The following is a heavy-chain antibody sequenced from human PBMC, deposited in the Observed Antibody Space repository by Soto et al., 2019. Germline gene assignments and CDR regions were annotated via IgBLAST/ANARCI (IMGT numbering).Heavy chain of an antibody. J-gene: IGHJ4*02. CDR1: GDSISSTNW. CDR2: IFHSGSA. V-gene: IGHV4-4*02. D-gene: IGHD2-15*01. Sequence: QVHLQESGPGLVKPSGTLSLTCAVSGDSISSTNWWSWVRQPPGKGLEWIGEIFHSGSANYNPSLKSRVTISXXKXRXXFSLKLSSVTAADTAVYYCARNYCSGGTCYSDFDYWGQGTLVTVSS. CDR3: ARNYCSGGTCYSDFDY.